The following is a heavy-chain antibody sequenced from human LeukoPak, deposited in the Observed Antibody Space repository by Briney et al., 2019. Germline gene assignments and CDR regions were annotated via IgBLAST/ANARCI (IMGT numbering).Heavy chain of an antibody. D-gene: IGHD3-22*01. CDR3: ARAGPNHYYDSSGPKRDYYYYYGMDV. V-gene: IGHV3-13*01. J-gene: IGHJ6*02. Sequence: GGSLRLSCAASGFTFSSYDVHWVRQATGKGLEWVSAIGTAGDTYYPGSVKGRFTISRENAKNSLYLQMNSLRAEDTAVYYCARAGPNHYYDSSGPKRDYYYYYGMDVWGQGTTVTVSS. CDR1: GFTFSSYD. CDR2: IGTAGDT.